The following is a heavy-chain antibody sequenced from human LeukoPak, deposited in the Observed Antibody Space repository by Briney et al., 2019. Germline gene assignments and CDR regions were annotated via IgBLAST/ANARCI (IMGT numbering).Heavy chain of an antibody. CDR1: GGSINSSSYY. V-gene: IGHV4-39*01. D-gene: IGHD6-6*01. CDR2: VYYSGST. J-gene: IGHJ6*03. CDR3: ARQSIAARGYYYYMGV. Sequence: SETLSLTCTVSGGSINSSSYYWGWIRQPPGKGLEWIGSVYYSGSTHYNPSLKSQVTISVDTSKNHFSLRLSSVTAADTAVYYCARQSIAARGYYYYMGVWGKGTTVTVSS.